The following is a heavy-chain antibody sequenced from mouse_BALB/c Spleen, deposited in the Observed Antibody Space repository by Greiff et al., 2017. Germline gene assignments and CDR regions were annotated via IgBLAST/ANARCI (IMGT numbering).Heavy chain of an antibody. V-gene: IGHV5-6-4*01. CDR2: ISSGGSYT. CDR3: TRDIATVVASFPYYAMDY. D-gene: IGHD1-1*01. J-gene: IGHJ4*01. CDR1: GFTFSSYT. Sequence: EVKLMESGGGLVKPGGSLKLSCAASGFTFSSYTMSWVRQTPEKRLEWVATISSGGSYTYYPDSVKGRFTISRDNAKNTLYLQMSSLKSEDTAMYYCTRDIATVVASFPYYAMDYWGQGTSVTVSS.